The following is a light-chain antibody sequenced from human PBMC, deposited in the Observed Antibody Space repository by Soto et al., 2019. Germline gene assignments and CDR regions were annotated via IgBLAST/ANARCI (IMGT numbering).Light chain of an antibody. V-gene: IGKV1-5*01. J-gene: IGKJ5*01. CDR2: SAS. Sequence: DIQMTQSPSTLSASVGDRVTITCRASHSISSWLAWYQQKPGKAPKLLVYSASTLQSGVPSRFSGSGSGPDFTLTISSLQPEDSATYFCQQLNSYPQTFGQGTRLEIK. CDR1: HSISSW. CDR3: QQLNSYPQT.